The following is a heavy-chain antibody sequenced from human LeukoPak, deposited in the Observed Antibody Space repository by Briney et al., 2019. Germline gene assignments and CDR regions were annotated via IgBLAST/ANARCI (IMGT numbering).Heavy chain of an antibody. D-gene: IGHD5-24*01. CDR3: ARNRDGYNSFDY. V-gene: IGHV4-31*03. CDR2: VYYSGSS. Sequence: PSQTLSLTCTVSGGSINNGGYYWSWIRQHPGKGLEWIGYVYYSGSSYYNPSLRSRVTISVDTSKNHFSLKLSSVTAADTAVYYCARNRDGYNSFDYWGQGTLVTVSS. J-gene: IGHJ4*02. CDR1: GGSINNGGYY.